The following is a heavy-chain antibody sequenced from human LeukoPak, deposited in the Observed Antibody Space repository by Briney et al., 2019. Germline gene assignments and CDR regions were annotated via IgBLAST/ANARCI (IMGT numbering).Heavy chain of an antibody. D-gene: IGHD3-3*01. CDR2: IYYSGST. Sequence: KTSETLSLTCTVSGGSISSSSYYWGWIRQPPGKGLEWIGSIYYSGSTNYNPSLKSRVTISVDTSKNQFSLKLSSVTAADTAVYYCARITNRNYDFWSGYPTPIIGIDYWGQGTLVTVSS. CDR1: GGSISSSSYY. V-gene: IGHV4-39*07. CDR3: ARITNRNYDFWSGYPTPIIGIDY. J-gene: IGHJ4*02.